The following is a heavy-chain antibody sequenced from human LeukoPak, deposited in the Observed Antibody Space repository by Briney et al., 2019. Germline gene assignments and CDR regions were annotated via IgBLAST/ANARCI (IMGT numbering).Heavy chain of an antibody. CDR1: GYTFTSYY. CDR3: ARAGRVVVAATHLDY. V-gene: IGHV1-46*03. J-gene: IGHJ4*02. D-gene: IGHD2-15*01. Sequence: GASVKASCKASGYTFTSYYMHWVRQAPGQGLEWMGIINPSGGSTSYAQKFQGRVTMTRDTSTSTVYMELSSLRSEDTAVYYCARAGRVVVAATHLDYWGQGTLVTVSS. CDR2: INPSGGST.